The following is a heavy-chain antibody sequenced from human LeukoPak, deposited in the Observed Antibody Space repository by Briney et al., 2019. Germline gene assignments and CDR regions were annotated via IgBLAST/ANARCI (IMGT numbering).Heavy chain of an antibody. J-gene: IGHJ4*02. Sequence: SETLSLACSVSGASISGGTYYWGWIRQPPGKGLEWIGSIYYTGSTYDNPSLKSRVTISVDTSKNQFSLKLSSVTAAGTAVYYCARRGGSGRAFDYWGQGTLVTVSS. V-gene: IGHV4-39*01. CDR1: GASISGGTYY. D-gene: IGHD1-26*01. CDR3: ARRGGSGRAFDY. CDR2: IYYTGST.